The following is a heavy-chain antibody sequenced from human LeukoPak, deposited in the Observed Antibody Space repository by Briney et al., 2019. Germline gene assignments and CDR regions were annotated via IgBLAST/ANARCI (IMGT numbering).Heavy chain of an antibody. CDR3: VLAGSGSYYFDY. CDR1: GYRFTNYW. D-gene: IGHD3-10*01. V-gene: IGHV5-51*01. CDR2: IYPGDSDT. Sequence: GEPLRISCKGFGYRFTNYWIGWVRQMPGKGLEWMGIIYPGDSDTRYSPSFQGQVTLSADKSINTAYLQWSSLKASDTAMYYCVLAGSGSYYFDYWGQGILVTVSS. J-gene: IGHJ4*02.